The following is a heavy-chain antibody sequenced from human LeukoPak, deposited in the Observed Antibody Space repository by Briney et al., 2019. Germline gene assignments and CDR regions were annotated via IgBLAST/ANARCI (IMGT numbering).Heavy chain of an antibody. D-gene: IGHD3-16*01. V-gene: IGHV4-59*07. CDR1: GAFMRVCY. Sequence: SDTLSLTCSVSGAFMRVCYGSGMRQPPGKGVEWIGYMHSTGSTNPNPSLKSRVTMSVDASKNQFSLKMRYVTAADTAVYYCATKDYLIRHFAYWGQGTLVIVSS. J-gene: IGHJ4*02. CDR2: MHSTGST. CDR3: ATKDYLIRHFAY.